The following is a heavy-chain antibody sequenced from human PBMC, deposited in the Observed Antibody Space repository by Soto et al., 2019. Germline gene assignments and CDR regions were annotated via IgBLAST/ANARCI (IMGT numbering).Heavy chain of an antibody. Sequence: PSETLSLTCTVSGDSISNYYWSWIRQPPGRGLEWIGYIYYSGTTNYNPSLKTRVTISLDTSRSQFSMRLNFLTAADTAVYYCARWGNTAGISLPAFDLWGRGTLVTVSS. J-gene: IGHJ3*01. D-gene: IGHD2-21*02. CDR1: GDSISNYY. CDR3: ARWGNTAGISLPAFDL. CDR2: IYYSGTT. V-gene: IGHV4-59*08.